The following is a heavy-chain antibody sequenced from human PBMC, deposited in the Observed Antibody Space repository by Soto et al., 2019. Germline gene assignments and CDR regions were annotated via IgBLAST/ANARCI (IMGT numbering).Heavy chain of an antibody. J-gene: IGHJ6*01. Sequence: EVQLVESGGGLVQPGGSLRLSCEASGFTFSDHYMDWVRQAPGKGLEWVGRIRRQVNSYTTEYAATVKGRFTISRDDSKNSLYLQMTSIKTEDTPVYYWTRDLVIGPPGGFSVWRQGTAVAASS. CDR3: TRDLVIGPPGGFSV. D-gene: IGHD2-21*01. V-gene: IGHV3-72*01. CDR1: GFTFSDHY. CDR2: IRRQVNSYTT.